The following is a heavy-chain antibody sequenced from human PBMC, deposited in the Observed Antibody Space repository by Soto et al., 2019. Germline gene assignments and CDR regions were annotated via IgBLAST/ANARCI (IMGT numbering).Heavy chain of an antibody. V-gene: IGHV4-34*01. D-gene: IGHD4-17*01. CDR3: ARCGDYGGNGVPFDI. Sequence: PSETLSLTCAVYGGSFSGYYWSWIRQPPGKGLEWIGEINHSGSTNYNPSLKSRVTISVDTSKNQFSLKLSSVTAADTAVYYCARCGDYGGNGVPFDIWGQGTMVTVSS. J-gene: IGHJ3*02. CDR1: GGSFSGYY. CDR2: INHSGST.